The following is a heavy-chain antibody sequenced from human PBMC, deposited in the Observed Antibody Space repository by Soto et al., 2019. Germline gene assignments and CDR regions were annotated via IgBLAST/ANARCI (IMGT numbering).Heavy chain of an antibody. CDR1: GGSISSSSYY. CDR3: ASAVNIAVAGQFDY. V-gene: IGHV4-39*07. D-gene: IGHD6-19*01. J-gene: IGHJ4*02. CDR2: IYYSGST. Sequence: SETLSLTCTVSGGSISSSSYYWGWIRQPPGKGLEWIGSIYYSGSTYYNPSLKSRVTISVDTSKNQFSLKLSSVTAADTAVYYCASAVNIAVAGQFDYWGQGTLVTVSS.